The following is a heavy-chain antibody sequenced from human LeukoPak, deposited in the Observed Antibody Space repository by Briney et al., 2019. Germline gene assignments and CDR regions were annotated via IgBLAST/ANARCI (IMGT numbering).Heavy chain of an antibody. CDR3: ARDRHYYDSSCSDAFDI. CDR2: ISAYNGNT. J-gene: IGHJ3*02. Sequence: ASVTISCMASGYTFTSYGVSWVRQAPGQGLEWMGWISAYNGNTNYAQKLQGRVTMTTDTSTSTAYMELRSLRSDDTAVYYCARDRHYYDSSCSDAFDIWGQGTMVTVSS. CDR1: GYTFTSYG. V-gene: IGHV1-18*01. D-gene: IGHD3-22*01.